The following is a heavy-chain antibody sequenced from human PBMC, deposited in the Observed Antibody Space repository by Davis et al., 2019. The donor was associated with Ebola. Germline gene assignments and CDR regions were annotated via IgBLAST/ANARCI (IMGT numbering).Heavy chain of an antibody. CDR3: ARRGVRGVIID. V-gene: IGHV4-39*01. CDR1: GGSISSSSYY. D-gene: IGHD3-10*01. CDR2: IYYSGST. J-gene: IGHJ4*02. Sequence: GSLRLSCTVSGGSISSSSYYWGWIRQPPGKGLEWIGSIYYSGSTYYNPSLKSRVTISVDTSKNQFSLKLSSVTAADTAVYYCARRGVRGVIIDWGQGTLVTVSS.